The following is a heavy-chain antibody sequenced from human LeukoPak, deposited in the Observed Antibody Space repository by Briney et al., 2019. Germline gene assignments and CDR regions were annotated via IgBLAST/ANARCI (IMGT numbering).Heavy chain of an antibody. Sequence: PGGSLRLSCAAPGFTFSSYAMHWARQAPGKGLDWVAVLLYVGSNKYHADSVKGRFTISRDNSKNTLYLQMTSLRAEDTAVYYCARDYIAAAGKAYYSYGMDVWGEEATVTVSS. CDR2: LLYVGSNK. J-gene: IGHJ6*01. V-gene: IGHV3-30-3*01. CDR1: GFTFSSYA. CDR3: ARDYIAAAGKAYYSYGMDV. D-gene: IGHD6-13*01.